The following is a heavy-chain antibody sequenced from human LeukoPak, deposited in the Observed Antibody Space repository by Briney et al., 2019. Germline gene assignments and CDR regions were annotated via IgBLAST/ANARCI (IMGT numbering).Heavy chain of an antibody. V-gene: IGHV1-2*02. D-gene: IGHD2-21*02. CDR1: GYTFTGYY. Sequence: ASVKVSCKASGYTFTGYYTHWVRPAPGKGLEGMGWINPNSGGTNYAQNFQGRVTMTRDTSISTAYMELSRLRSDDTAVYYCARDPSPYCGGDCYFCYWGQGTLVTVSS. CDR3: ARDPSPYCGGDCYFCY. CDR2: INPNSGGT. J-gene: IGHJ4*02.